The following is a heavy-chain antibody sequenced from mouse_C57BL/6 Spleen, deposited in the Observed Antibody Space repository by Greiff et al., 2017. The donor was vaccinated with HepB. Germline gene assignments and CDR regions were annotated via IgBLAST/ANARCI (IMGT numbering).Heavy chain of an antibody. J-gene: IGHJ4*01. Sequence: QVQLQQSGAELVRPGTSVKVSCKASGYAFTNYLIEWVKQRPGQGLEWIGVINPGSGGTNYNEKFKGKATLTADKSSSTAYMQLSSLTSEDSAVYFCARSNDYDIYAMDYWGQGTSVTVSS. D-gene: IGHD2-4*01. CDR1: GYAFTNYL. V-gene: IGHV1-54*01. CDR3: ARSNDYDIYAMDY. CDR2: INPGSGGT.